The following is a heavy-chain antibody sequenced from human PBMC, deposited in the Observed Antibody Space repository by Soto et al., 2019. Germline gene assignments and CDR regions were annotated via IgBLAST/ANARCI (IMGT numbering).Heavy chain of an antibody. Sequence: PGRSLRLSFVASGFTFTRYEVNWVRQAAGKGLEWGSYINSMSRTIDYADSVKGRFTISKENAKNSLFLQRNSLSALETAVYYCARVSMGGTFQFNSHYYYGMDVWGQGTTVTVSS. CDR1: GFTFTRYE. V-gene: IGHV3-48*03. J-gene: IGHJ6*02. CDR3: ARVSMGGTFQFNSHYYYGMDV. D-gene: IGHD6-19*01. CDR2: INSMSRTI.